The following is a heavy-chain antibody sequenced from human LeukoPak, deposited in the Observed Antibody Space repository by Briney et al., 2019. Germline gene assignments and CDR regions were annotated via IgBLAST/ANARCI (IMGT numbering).Heavy chain of an antibody. Sequence: GASVKVSCKASGYTFTSYDINWVRQATGQGLEWMGWMNPNSGNTGYAQKFQGRVTMTRNTSISTAYMELSSLRSEDTAVYYCARVRAVAGEFDYWGQGTLATVSS. CDR2: MNPNSGNT. CDR1: GYTFTSYD. V-gene: IGHV1-8*01. D-gene: IGHD6-19*01. J-gene: IGHJ4*02. CDR3: ARVRAVAGEFDY.